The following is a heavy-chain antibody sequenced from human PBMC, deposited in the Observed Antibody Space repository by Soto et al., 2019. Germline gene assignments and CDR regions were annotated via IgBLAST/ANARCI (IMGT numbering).Heavy chain of an antibody. CDR1: GYSFTSYW. CDR2: IDPSDSYT. D-gene: IGHD3-22*01. Sequence: GESLKISCKGSGYSFTSYWISWVRQMPGKGLEWMGRIDPSDSYTNYSPSFQGHVTMSADKSISTAYLQWSSLKASDTAMYYCARHSEYYDSSGYYPYWGQGTLVTVSS. J-gene: IGHJ4*02. CDR3: ARHSEYYDSSGYYPY. V-gene: IGHV5-10-1*01.